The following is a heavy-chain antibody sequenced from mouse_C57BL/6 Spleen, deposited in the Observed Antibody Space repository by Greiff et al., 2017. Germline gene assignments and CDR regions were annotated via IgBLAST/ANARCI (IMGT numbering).Heavy chain of an antibody. CDR1: GFTFTDYY. CDR3: ARRGRTGYYFDY. Sequence: EVQVVESGGGLVQPGGSLSLSCAASGFTFTDYYMSWVRQPPGKALEWLGFIRNKANGYTTEYSASVKGRFTISRDNSQSILYLQMNALRAEDSATYYCARRGRTGYYFDYWGQGTTLTVSS. D-gene: IGHD4-1*01. J-gene: IGHJ2*01. CDR2: IRNKANGYTT. V-gene: IGHV7-3*01.